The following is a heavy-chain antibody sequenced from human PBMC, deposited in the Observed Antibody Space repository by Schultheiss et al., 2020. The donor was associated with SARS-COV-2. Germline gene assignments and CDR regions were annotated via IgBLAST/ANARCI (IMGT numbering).Heavy chain of an antibody. CDR2: IYHSGST. Sequence: SQTLSLTCTVSGGFISSYYWSWIRQPPGKGLEWIGSIYHSGSTYYNPSLKSRVTISVDTSKNQFSLKLSSVTAADTAVYYCARHSYYEPQFDPWGQGTLVTVSS. V-gene: IGHV4-59*08. CDR3: ARHSYYEPQFDP. CDR1: GGFISSYY. J-gene: IGHJ5*02. D-gene: IGHD3-3*01.